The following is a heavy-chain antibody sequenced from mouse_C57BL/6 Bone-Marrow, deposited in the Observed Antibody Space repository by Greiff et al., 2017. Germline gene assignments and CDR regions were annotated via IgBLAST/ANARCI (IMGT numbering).Heavy chain of an antibody. Sequence: QVQLQQSGSELRSPGSSVKLSCKDFDSEVFPIAYMSWVRQKPGPGFEWLGGILPSIGRTTSGEKFADKATLTADTLSNTAYLELNGLTSEDSAIYYCSRSLWDVTAYWGQVTLVTVSA. CDR1: DSEVFPIAY. CDR3: SRSLWDVTAY. D-gene: IGHD6-1*01. CDR2: ILPSIGRT. V-gene: IGHV15-2*01. J-gene: IGHJ3*01.